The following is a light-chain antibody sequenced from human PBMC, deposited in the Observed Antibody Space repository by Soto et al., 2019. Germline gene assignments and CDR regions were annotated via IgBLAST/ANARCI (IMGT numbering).Light chain of an antibody. CDR3: QHYNSDSEA. CDR2: KAS. V-gene: IGKV1-5*03. CDR1: QTIINW. Sequence: DIHMTQSPSTLSASVGDRVTITCRASQTIINWLAGYQQKPGKAPKLLIYKASTLESDVPSRFSGSGSGTEFTLTISSLQPDDFATYYCQHYNSDSEAFGQGTKV. J-gene: IGKJ1*01.